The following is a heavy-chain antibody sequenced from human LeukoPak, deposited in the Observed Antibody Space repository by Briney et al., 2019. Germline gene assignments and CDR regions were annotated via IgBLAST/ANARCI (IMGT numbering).Heavy chain of an antibody. V-gene: IGHV3-48*04. CDR2: ISSSGSTI. Sequence: PSGGSLRLSCAASGFTFSSYSMNWVRQAPGKGLEWVSYISSSGSTIYYADSVKGRFTISRDNAKNSLYLQMNSLRAEDTAVYYCARDPEGGYLGGAFDIWGQGTMVTVSS. J-gene: IGHJ3*02. CDR3: ARDPEGGYLGGAFDI. CDR1: GFTFSSYS. D-gene: IGHD5-12*01.